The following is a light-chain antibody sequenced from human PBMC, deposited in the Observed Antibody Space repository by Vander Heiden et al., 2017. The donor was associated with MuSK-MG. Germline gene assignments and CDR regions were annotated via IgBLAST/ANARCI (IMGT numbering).Light chain of an antibody. CDR1: SSNIGGYH. CDR2: WST. CDR3: AAWDDSLSGFV. J-gene: IGLJ1*01. V-gene: IGLV1-47*03. Sequence: QSVLTQPPSVSATPGQRVTISCSGGSSNIGGYHVYWYQQLPGAAPKVLINWSTQRTSGVPDRFSASKSGTSASLAINGLWSEDEADYYCAAWDDSLSGFVFGTGTRVTVL.